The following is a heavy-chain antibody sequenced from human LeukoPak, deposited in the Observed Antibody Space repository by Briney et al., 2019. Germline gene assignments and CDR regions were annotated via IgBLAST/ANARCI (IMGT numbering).Heavy chain of an antibody. CDR3: VKNVGGNEGAY. CDR1: GFTFSSYA. Sequence: GGSLRLSCAASGFTFSSYAMSWVRQAPGKGLEWASAISGSGGSTYYADSVKGRFTISRDNSRNTLYVQMSSLKADDTAVYYCVKNVGGNEGAYWGQGTLVTVSS. CDR2: ISGSGGST. J-gene: IGHJ4*02. D-gene: IGHD5-12*01. V-gene: IGHV3-23*01.